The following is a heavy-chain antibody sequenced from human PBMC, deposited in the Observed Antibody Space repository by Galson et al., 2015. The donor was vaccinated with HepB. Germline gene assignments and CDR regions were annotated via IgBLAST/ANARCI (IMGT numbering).Heavy chain of an antibody. Sequence: SLRLSCAASGFTFSSYSMNWVRQAPGKGLEWVSSISSSSSYIYYADSVKGRFTISRDNAKNSLYLQMNSLRAEDTAVYYCARAFGVVIALPSGVAFDIWGQGTMVTVSS. CDR1: GFTFSSYS. J-gene: IGHJ3*02. CDR3: ARAFGVVIALPSGVAFDI. V-gene: IGHV3-21*01. D-gene: IGHD3-3*01. CDR2: ISSSSSYI.